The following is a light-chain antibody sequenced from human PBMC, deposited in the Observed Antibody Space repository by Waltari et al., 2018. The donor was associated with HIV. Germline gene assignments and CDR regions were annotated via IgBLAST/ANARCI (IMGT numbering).Light chain of an antibody. CDR1: SSDIGPYTF. CDR2: EVT. Sequence: QSALTQPPSASGSPGQSVAISCTGTSSDIGPYTFISWYQQQPGSAPKLIIFEVTKRPTGVPDRFSGSKSGNTASLTVSGLLPEDDADYYCSSYAGSNRFVVFGGGTRLTVL. J-gene: IGLJ2*01. V-gene: IGLV2-8*01. CDR3: SSYAGSNRFVV.